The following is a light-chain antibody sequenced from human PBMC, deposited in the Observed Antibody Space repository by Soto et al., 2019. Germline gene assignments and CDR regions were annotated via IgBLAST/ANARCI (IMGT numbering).Light chain of an antibody. CDR2: TTS. Sequence: QSVLNQPPSASGTPGQRVIVSCSGSNSNIGRNHVYWYQQLPGTAPKLLIHTTSARPSGVPDRFSGSKSGTSASLTISGLRSDDEADYYCATWDDGLNWVFGGGTKLTVL. J-gene: IGLJ3*02. V-gene: IGLV1-47*01. CDR1: NSNIGRNH. CDR3: ATWDDGLNWV.